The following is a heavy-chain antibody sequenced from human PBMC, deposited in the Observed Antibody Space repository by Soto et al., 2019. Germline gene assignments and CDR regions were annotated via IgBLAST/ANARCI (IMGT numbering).Heavy chain of an antibody. J-gene: IGHJ6*02. CDR2: IIPIFGTA. D-gene: IGHD5-18*01. CDR3: ARYYWVETASLGPHPRDGMDV. CDR1: GGTFSSYA. V-gene: IGHV1-69*13. Sequence: SVKVSCKASGGTFSSYAISWVRQAPGQGLEWKGGIIPIFGTANYAQKFQGRVTMTADESTSTAYMELSSLRSEDTAVYYSARYYWVETASLGPHPRDGMDVWGQGTRVTVAS.